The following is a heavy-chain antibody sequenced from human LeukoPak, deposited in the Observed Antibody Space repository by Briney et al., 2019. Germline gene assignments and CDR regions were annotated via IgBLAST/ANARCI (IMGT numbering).Heavy chain of an antibody. CDR3: TIAAVLGYCSGGSCPPV. Sequence: GGSLRLSCAASGFTFSGSAMHWVRQASGKGLEWVGRIRSKANSYATAYAASVKGRFTISRDDSKNTAYLQMNSLKTEDTAVYYCTIAAVLGYCSGGSCPPVWGKGTTVTVSS. CDR2: IRSKANSYAT. V-gene: IGHV3-73*01. J-gene: IGHJ6*04. CDR1: GFTFSGSA. D-gene: IGHD2-15*01.